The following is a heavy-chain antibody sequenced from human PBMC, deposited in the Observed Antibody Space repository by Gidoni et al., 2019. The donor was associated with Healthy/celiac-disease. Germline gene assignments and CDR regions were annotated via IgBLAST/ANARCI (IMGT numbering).Heavy chain of an antibody. Sequence: QVQLQQWGAGRLKPSETRYLTCAVDGGSFSGYYWSWIRQPPGKGLEWSGEINHSGSTNYNPSLKSRVTISVDTSKNQFSLTLSSVTASDTAVYYCASFSSWPYFDSLGQGTLVTVSS. CDR1: GGSFSGYY. CDR3: ASFSSWPYFDS. D-gene: IGHD6-13*01. J-gene: IGHJ4*02. CDR2: INHSGST. V-gene: IGHV4-34*01.